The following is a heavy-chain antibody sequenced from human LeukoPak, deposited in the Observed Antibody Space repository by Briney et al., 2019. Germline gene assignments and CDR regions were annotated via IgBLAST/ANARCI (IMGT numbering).Heavy chain of an antibody. V-gene: IGHV4-4*07. CDR2: IYTSGST. J-gene: IGHJ6*03. D-gene: IGHD5-18*01. Sequence: SETLSLTCTVSGGSISSYYWSWIRQPAGKGLEWIGRIYTSGSTNYNPSLQSRVTMSVDASNNQFSLILTSVTAADTAVYYCARDGTYSYGLAGYFYMDVWGKGTTVTVSS. CDR3: ARDGTYSYGLAGYFYMDV. CDR1: GGSISSYY.